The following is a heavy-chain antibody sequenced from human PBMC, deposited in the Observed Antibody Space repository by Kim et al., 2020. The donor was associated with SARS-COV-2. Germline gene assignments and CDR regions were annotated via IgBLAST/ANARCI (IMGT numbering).Heavy chain of an antibody. D-gene: IGHD6-6*01. CDR3: AKSLSSSSGGMDV. V-gene: IGHV3-33*03. J-gene: IGHJ6*02. Sequence: YDNSMEGRLTISSEKSTNPLYLQMNSRRGEETAVYYCAKSLSSSSGGMDVWGQGTTVTVSS.